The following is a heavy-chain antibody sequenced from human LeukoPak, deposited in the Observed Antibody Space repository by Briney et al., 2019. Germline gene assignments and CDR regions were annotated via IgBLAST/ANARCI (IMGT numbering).Heavy chain of an antibody. J-gene: IGHJ4*02. CDR2: INHSGST. CDR3: ARSRRETYCSSTSCAKHYFDY. V-gene: IGHV4-34*01. Sequence: KPSETLSLTCAVYGGSFSGYYWSWIRQPPGKGLERIGEINHSGSTNYNPSLKSRVTISVDTSKNQFSLKLSSVTAADTAVYYCARSRRETYCSSTSCAKHYFDYWGQGTLVTVSS. D-gene: IGHD2-2*01. CDR1: GGSFSGYY.